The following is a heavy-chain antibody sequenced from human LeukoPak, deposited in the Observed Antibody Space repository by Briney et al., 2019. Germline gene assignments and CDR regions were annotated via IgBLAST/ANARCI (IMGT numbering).Heavy chain of an antibody. CDR2: ISSSGSTI. CDR1: GFTFSSYE. J-gene: IGHJ4*02. CDR3: ARLYSGSYGGFDY. Sequence: GGSLRLSCAASGFTFSSYEMNWVRQAPGKGLEWVSYISSSGSTIYYADSVKGRFIISRDNAKNSLYLQMNSLRAEDTAFYYCARLYSGSYGGFDYWGQGTLVTVSS. D-gene: IGHD1-26*01. V-gene: IGHV3-48*03.